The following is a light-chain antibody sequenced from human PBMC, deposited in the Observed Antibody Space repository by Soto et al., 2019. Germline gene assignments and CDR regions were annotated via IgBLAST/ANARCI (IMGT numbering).Light chain of an antibody. CDR3: CSYAGSYTLGV. CDR2: DVS. CDR1: SSDVGGYNY. V-gene: IGLV2-11*01. J-gene: IGLJ1*01. Sequence: QSALTQPRSVSGSPGQSVTISCTGTSSDVGGYNYVSWYQQHPGKAPKLMIYDVSKRPSVVPDRFSGSKSGNTASLTISGLQAEDEAEYYCCSYAGSYTLGVFGTGTKLTVL.